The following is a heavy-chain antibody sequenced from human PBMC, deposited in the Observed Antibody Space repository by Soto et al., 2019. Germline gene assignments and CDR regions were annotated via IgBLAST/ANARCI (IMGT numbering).Heavy chain of an antibody. CDR2: IWYDGSNK. V-gene: IGHV3-33*01. Sequence: GGSLRLSCAASGFTFSSYGMHWVRQAPGKGLEWVAVIWYDGSNKYYADSVKGRFTISRDNSKNTLYLQMNSLRAEDTAVYYCARVRGSYDRDAFDIWGQGTMVTVSS. J-gene: IGHJ3*02. D-gene: IGHD1-26*01. CDR1: GFTFSSYG. CDR3: ARVRGSYDRDAFDI.